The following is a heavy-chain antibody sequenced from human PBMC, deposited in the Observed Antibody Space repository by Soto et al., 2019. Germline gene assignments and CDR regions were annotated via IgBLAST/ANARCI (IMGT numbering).Heavy chain of an antibody. CDR2: IYYSGST. V-gene: IGHV4-31*03. CDR3: ARDRRSGMDV. J-gene: IGHJ6*02. CDR1: GGTISSGGYC. Sequence: TLPHTCPVSGGTISSGGYCWSWIRQHPGKGLEWIGYIYYSGSTYYNPSLKSRVTISVDTSKNQFSLKLSSVTAADTAVYYCARDRRSGMDVWGQGTTVTVSS.